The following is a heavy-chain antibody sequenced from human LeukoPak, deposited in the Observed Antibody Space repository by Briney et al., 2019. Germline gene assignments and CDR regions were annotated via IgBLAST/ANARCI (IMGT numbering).Heavy chain of an antibody. V-gene: IGHV3-23*01. CDR2: ISGSGGST. CDR3: ARVDWLLSSFDY. Sequence: HPGGSLRLSCAASGFTFSSYAMSWVRQAPGKGLEWVSAISGSGGSTYYADSVKGRFTISRDNSKNTLYLQMNSLRAEDTAVYYCARVDWLLSSFDYWGQGTLVTVSS. J-gene: IGHJ4*02. D-gene: IGHD3-9*01. CDR1: GFTFSSYA.